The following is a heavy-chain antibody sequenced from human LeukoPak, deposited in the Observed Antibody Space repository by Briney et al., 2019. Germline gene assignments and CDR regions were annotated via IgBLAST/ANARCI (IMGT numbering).Heavy chain of an antibody. Sequence: GGSLRLSYADSGFTFSTYWIHWVRQAPGKGLVWVSRINSDGSSTSYADSVKGRFTISRDNAKNTLYLQMNSLRAEDTAVYYCARGLGGSGIYFNGNWFHPWDQGTLVTVSS. J-gene: IGHJ5*02. CDR3: ARGLGGSGIYFNGNWFHP. D-gene: IGHD3-10*01. V-gene: IGHV3-74*01. CDR1: GFTFSTYW. CDR2: INSDGSST.